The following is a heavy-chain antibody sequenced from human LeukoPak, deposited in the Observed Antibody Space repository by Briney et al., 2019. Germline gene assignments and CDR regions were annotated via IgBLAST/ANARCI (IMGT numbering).Heavy chain of an antibody. V-gene: IGHV3-23*01. Sequence: GGSLRLSCVASGFTFSSYAMNWVRQAPGKGLEWVSTIGDSGGTTYYADSVKGRFTISRDNSKNTLYLQMNSLRGEDTAVYYCARRDLFYYYYGMDVWGPGTTVTVSS. CDR1: GFTFSSYA. CDR3: ARRDLFYYYYGMDV. CDR2: IGDSGGTT. J-gene: IGHJ6*02.